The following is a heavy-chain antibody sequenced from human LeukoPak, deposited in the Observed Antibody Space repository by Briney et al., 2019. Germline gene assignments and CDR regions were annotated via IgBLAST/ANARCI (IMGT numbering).Heavy chain of an antibody. V-gene: IGHV1-69*05. D-gene: IGHD1-26*01. Sequence: SVKVSCKASGDIFNSYSVSWVRQAPGQGLEWMGGIIPLFGSANYAQKFQGRVTITTDQSTTIVYMELSSLSSEDTAVYYCARVGRSRGSLPNSYYYMDVWGKGTTVTVSS. CDR3: ARVGRSRGSLPNSYYYMDV. CDR2: IIPLFGSA. CDR1: GDIFNSYS. J-gene: IGHJ6*03.